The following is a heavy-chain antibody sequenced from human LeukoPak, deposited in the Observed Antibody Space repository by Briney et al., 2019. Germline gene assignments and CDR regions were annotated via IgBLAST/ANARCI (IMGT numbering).Heavy chain of an antibody. V-gene: IGHV3-7*05. Sequence: GGSLRLSCAASGFTFSSYWMSWVRQAPGKGLEWVANIKQDGSEKYYVDSVKGRSTISRDNAKNSLYLQMNRLRAEDTAVYYCARDQGRTTVTNWFDPWGQGTLVTVSS. J-gene: IGHJ5*02. CDR1: GFTFSSYW. D-gene: IGHD4-17*01. CDR2: IKQDGSEK. CDR3: ARDQGRTTVTNWFDP.